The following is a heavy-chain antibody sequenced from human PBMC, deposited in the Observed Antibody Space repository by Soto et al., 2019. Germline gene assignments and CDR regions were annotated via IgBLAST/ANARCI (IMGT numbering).Heavy chain of an antibody. CDR2: ISGSGANT. J-gene: IGHJ4*02. V-gene: IGHV3-23*01. Sequence: EVQLLESAGGLVQPGGSLSLSCAASGFTFSSYAMRWVRQAPGKGLEWVSAISGSGANTYYADSVKGRFTISRDNSKNTLFLQLNSLRAEDPAVYYCAKCAGSGWYPDYWGQGTLVTVSS. CDR1: GFTFSSYA. D-gene: IGHD6-19*01. CDR3: AKCAGSGWYPDY.